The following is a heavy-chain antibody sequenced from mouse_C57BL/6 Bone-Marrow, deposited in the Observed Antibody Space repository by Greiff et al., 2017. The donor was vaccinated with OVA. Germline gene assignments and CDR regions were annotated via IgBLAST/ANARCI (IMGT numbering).Heavy chain of an antibody. CDR3: ARYKGRVAVDYFDY. CDR1: GLPFPNYS. J-gene: IGHJ2*01. Sequence: EVKLTESGGGLVQPGDSRGLSCAASGLPFPNYSLSWVRQPPGRALNGWAFIRNKPNGSTTEYSAAVKGRFTISRDNSQSILYLQMNALRAEDSATYYCARYKGRVAVDYFDYWGQGTALTVSS. V-gene: IGHV7-3*01. CDR2: IRNKPNGSTT. D-gene: IGHD1-1*01.